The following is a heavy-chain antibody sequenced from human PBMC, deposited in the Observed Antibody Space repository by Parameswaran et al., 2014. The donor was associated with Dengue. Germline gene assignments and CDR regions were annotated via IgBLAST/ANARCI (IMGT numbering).Heavy chain of an antibody. J-gene: IGHJ4*02. D-gene: IGHD6-19*01. CDR3: ARENSSGWTYYFDY. Sequence: VRQAPGKGLEWVSSISSSSYIYYADSVKGRFTISRDNAKNSLYLQMNSLRAEDTAVYYCARENSSGWTYYFDYWGQGTLVTVSS. CDR2: ISSSSYI. V-gene: IGHV3-69-1*01.